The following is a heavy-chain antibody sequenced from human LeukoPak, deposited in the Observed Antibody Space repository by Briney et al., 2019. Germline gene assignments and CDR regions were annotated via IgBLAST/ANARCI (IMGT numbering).Heavy chain of an antibody. D-gene: IGHD2-2*01. J-gene: IGHJ5*02. V-gene: IGHV4-4*07. CDR3: AREIVVVPAAIGGHNWFDP. Sequence: SETLSLTCTVSGGSISSYYWSWIRQPAGKGLEWIGRIYTSGSTNYNPSLKSRVTMSVDTSKNQFSLKLSPVTAADTAVYYCAREIVVVPAAIGGHNWFDPWGQGTLVTVSS. CDR1: GGSISSYY. CDR2: IYTSGST.